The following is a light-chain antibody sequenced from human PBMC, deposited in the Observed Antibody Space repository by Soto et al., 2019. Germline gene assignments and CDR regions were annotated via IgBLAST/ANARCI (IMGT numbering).Light chain of an antibody. CDR3: SSYRNSARV. V-gene: IGLV2-14*01. Sequence: QSALTQSASVSGFPGQSITISCTGTNRDVGGYNYVSWYQHHPGKAPKLIIYEVTYRPSGVSNRFSGPKSGNTASLTISGLQAEDEADYYCSSYRNSARVFGGGTQLTVL. J-gene: IGLJ7*01. CDR1: NRDVGGYNY. CDR2: EVT.